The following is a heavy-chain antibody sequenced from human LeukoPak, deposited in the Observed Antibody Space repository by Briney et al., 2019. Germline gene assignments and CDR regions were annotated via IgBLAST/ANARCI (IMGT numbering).Heavy chain of an antibody. J-gene: IGHJ3*01. CDR3: VVVVEPPDSDGFDV. CDR2: INADGSTT. D-gene: IGHD1-14*01. V-gene: IGHV3-74*01. Sequence: GGSLRLSCAASGFTFGNSWVHWVRQAPGKGLVWVSLINADGSTTTYADSVKGRFTISRDNARSTLSLQMNSLTIEDTAVYYCVVVVEPPDSDGFDVWGQGTMITVSS. CDR1: GFTFGNSW.